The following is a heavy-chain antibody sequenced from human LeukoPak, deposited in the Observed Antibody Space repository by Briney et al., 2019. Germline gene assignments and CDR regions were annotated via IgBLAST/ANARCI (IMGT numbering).Heavy chain of an antibody. J-gene: IGHJ5*02. CDR3: ARNLYGDYGSVNWFDP. Sequence: PSETLSLTCTVSGGSISSYYWSWIRQPPGKGLEWIGYIYYSGSTNYNPSLKSRVTISVDTSKNQFSLKLSSVTAADTAVYYCARNLYGDYGSVNWFDPWGQGTLVTVSS. V-gene: IGHV4-59*12. CDR2: IYYSGST. D-gene: IGHD4-17*01. CDR1: GGSISSYY.